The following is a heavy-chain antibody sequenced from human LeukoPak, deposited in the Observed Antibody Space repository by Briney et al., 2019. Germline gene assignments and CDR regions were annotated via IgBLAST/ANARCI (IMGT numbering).Heavy chain of an antibody. CDR1: GFTFSSYA. V-gene: IGHV3-30-3*01. Sequence: GGSLRLSCAASGFTFSSYAMHWVRQAPGKGLEGVAVISYDGSNKYYADSVKGRFTISRDNSKNTLYLQMNSLRAEDTAVYYCARDVREFLFHCSGGSCYSNWFDPWGQGTLVTVSS. J-gene: IGHJ5*02. CDR2: ISYDGSNK. D-gene: IGHD2-15*01. CDR3: ARDVREFLFHCSGGSCYSNWFDP.